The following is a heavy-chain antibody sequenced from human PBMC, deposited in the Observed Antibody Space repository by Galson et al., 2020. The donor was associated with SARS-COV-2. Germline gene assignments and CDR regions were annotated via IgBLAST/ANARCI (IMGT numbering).Heavy chain of an antibody. Sequence: SETLSLTCAVSGGSISSSNWWSWVRQPPGKGLEWIGEIYHSGSTNYNPSLKSRVTISVDTSKNQFSLKLSSVTAADTAVYYCASSADYYDSSGYSDYWGQGTLVTVSS. D-gene: IGHD3-22*01. J-gene: IGHJ4*02. CDR2: IYHSGST. CDR3: ASSADYYDSSGYSDY. V-gene: IGHV4-4*02. CDR1: GGSISSSNW.